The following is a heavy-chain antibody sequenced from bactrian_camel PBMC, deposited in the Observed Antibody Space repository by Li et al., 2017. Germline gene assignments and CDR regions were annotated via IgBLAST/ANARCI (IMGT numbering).Heavy chain of an antibody. Sequence: VQLVESGGGSVQEGGSLTLSCATSGYDLTSGCMGWFRQAPGKEREGVARIATGSGNTYYADSVKGRFTISQDNAKNTVYLQMNSLKPEDTAMYYCAARGPYCYTKLSVRDFTYWGQGTQVTVS. CDR1: GYDLTSGC. D-gene: IGHD2*01. CDR2: IATGSGNT. V-gene: IGHV3S40*01. CDR3: AARGPYCYTKLSVRDFTY. J-gene: IGHJ6*01.